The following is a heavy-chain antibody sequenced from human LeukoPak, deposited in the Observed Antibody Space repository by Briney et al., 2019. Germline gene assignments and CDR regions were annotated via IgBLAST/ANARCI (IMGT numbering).Heavy chain of an antibody. J-gene: IGHJ6*02. CDR2: IYYSAST. CDR3: ARSRTTVTTNSHYHYYYGMDV. Sequence: SETLSLTCTVSGGSISNYYWSWIRQPPGKGLEWIGYIYYSASTTYNPSLRSRVTISVDTPKSQLSLKVTSVTAADTAVYYCARSRTTVTTNSHYHYYYGMDVWGQGTTVTVSS. V-gene: IGHV4-59*08. CDR1: GGSISNYY. D-gene: IGHD4-17*01.